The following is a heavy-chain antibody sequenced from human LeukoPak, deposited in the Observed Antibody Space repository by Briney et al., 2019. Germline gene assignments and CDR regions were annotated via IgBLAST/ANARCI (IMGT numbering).Heavy chain of an antibody. J-gene: IGHJ4*02. D-gene: IGHD2-8*02. V-gene: IGHV4-4*07. CDR2: IYPSGNT. CDR1: GGSISGYY. Sequence: PSETLSLTCTVSGGSISGYYWSWIRQPAGKGLEWIGRIYPSGNTHYNPSLNSRVTMSVDTSKNQFSLKLNSVTAADTAVYYCARSTGSEANYWGQGTQVTVSS. CDR3: ARSTGSEANY.